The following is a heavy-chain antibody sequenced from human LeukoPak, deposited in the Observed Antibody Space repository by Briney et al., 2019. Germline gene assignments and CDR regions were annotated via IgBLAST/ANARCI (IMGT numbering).Heavy chain of an antibody. D-gene: IGHD7-27*01. J-gene: IGHJ4*02. Sequence: PSQTLSLTCTVSSGSIRSGGYYWTWIRQQPGKGLEWIGYIYNTGSTYYNPSLKSRVTISVDTSKNQFSLKLSSATAADTAVYYCARRSIPSLGFDYWGQGTLVTVSS. V-gene: IGHV4-31*03. CDR2: IYNTGST. CDR3: ARRSIPSLGFDY. CDR1: SGSIRSGGYY.